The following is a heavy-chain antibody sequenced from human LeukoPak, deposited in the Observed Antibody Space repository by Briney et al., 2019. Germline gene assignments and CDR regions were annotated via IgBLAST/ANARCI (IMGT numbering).Heavy chain of an antibody. CDR2: SSSSGSTI. D-gene: IGHD5-12*01. J-gene: IGHJ4*02. V-gene: IGHV3-48*03. CDR3: ARGSLHSAYGFDY. CDR1: GFTFSSYE. Sequence: PGGPLRLSCAASGFTFSSYEMNWVRQAPGKGLEWVSHSSSSGSTIYYAGSVKGRFTIARDNAKNSVYLQMNSLRAEDTAVYYCARGSLHSAYGFDYWGQGTLVTVSS.